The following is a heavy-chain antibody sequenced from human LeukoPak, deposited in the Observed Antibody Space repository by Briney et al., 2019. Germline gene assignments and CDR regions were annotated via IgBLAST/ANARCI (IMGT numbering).Heavy chain of an antibody. V-gene: IGHV4-34*01. CDR3: ARAHAVYYGSGSYYKTRFAY. J-gene: IGHJ4*02. CDR1: GGSFSGYY. D-gene: IGHD3-10*01. Sequence: ASETLSLTCAVYGGSFSGYYWSWIRQPPGKGLEWIGEINHSGSTNYNPSLKSRVTISVDTSKNQFSLKLSSVTAADTAVYYCARAHAVYYGSGSYYKTRFAYWGQGTLVTVSS. CDR2: INHSGST.